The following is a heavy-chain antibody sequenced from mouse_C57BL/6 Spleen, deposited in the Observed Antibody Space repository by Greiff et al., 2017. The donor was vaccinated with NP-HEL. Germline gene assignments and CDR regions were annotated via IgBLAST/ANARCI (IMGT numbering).Heavy chain of an antibody. CDR3: ARQSNYVRYWFAY. CDR2: IYPGSGST. D-gene: IGHD2-5*01. CDR1: GYTFTSYW. J-gene: IGHJ3*01. Sequence: QVQLKQPGAELVKPGASVKMSCKASGYTFTSYWITWVKQRPGQGLEWIGDIYPGSGSTNYNEKFKSKATLTVDTSSSTAYMQLSSLTSEDSAVYYCARQSNYVRYWFAYWGQGTLVTVSA. V-gene: IGHV1-55*01.